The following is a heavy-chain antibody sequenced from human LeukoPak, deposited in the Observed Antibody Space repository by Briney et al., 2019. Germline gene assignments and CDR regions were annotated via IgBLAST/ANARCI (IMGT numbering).Heavy chain of an antibody. J-gene: IGHJ4*02. D-gene: IGHD3-22*01. CDR2: INHSGST. CDR3: ARGKRGKGVKTYYYDSSGYWPIDY. CDR1: GGSFSVYY. V-gene: IGHV4-34*01. Sequence: SETLSLTCAVYGGSFSVYYWSWIRQPPGKGLEWTGEINHSGSTNYNPSLKSRVTISVDTSKNQFSLKLSSVTAADTAVYYCARGKRGKGVKTYYYDSSGYWPIDYWGQGTLVTVSS.